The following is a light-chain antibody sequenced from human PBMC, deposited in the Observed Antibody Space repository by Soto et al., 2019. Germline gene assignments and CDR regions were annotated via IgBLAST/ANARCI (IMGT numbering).Light chain of an antibody. V-gene: IGLV2-14*01. CDR2: DVS. J-gene: IGLJ1*01. CDR1: SSDVGGYNY. CDR3: SSYTSTSTYV. Sequence: QSALTQPASVSGSPGQSTAISCTGTSSDVGGYNYVSWYQQHPGKAPKLMVYDVSNRPSGVSNRFSGSKSGNTASLTISGLQAEDEADYYCSSYTSTSTYVFGTGTKVIVL.